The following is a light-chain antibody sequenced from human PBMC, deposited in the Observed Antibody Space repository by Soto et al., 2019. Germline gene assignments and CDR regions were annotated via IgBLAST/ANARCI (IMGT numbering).Light chain of an antibody. V-gene: IGKV1-27*01. CDR3: QKYNGAPPET. CDR2: AAS. CDR1: QDISNY. J-gene: IGKJ3*01. Sequence: DIQMTQSPSSLSATVGDRVTITCRASQDISNYLAWHQQKPGKVPKLLIYAASTLQPGVPSRFSGSGSGTDFTLTISSPQPEDVATYYCQKYNGAPPETFGPGTKVDIK.